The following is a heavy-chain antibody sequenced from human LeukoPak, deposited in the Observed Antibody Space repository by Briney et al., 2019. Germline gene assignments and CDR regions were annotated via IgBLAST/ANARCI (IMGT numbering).Heavy chain of an antibody. CDR1: GFTFSSHA. V-gene: IGHV3-23*01. D-gene: IGHD4-23*01. CDR3: AKLVSTVVTPLDY. J-gene: IGHJ4*02. CDR2: ISGSGGVT. Sequence: GGSLRLSCAASGFTFSSHAMSWVRQAPGKGLEWVSGISGSGGVTYNADSVKGRFSISRDNSKNTVYLQMNSLRAEDTAVYYCAKLVSTVVTPLDYWGQGTLVTVSS.